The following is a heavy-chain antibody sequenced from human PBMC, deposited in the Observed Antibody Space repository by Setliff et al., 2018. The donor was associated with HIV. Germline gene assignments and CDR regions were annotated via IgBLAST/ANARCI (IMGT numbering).Heavy chain of an antibody. V-gene: IGHV1-69*05. J-gene: IGHJ4*02. CDR1: GGTFSSYA. CDR3: ATVAGVPYCRDTSCWGGYFDY. D-gene: IGHD2-2*01. CDR2: IIPVSGTT. Sequence: SVQVSCKASGGTFSSYAITWVRQAPGQGLEWMGGIIPVSGTTKYAQKFQGRVTMTTDESTGTAYMELSSLRSEDTAVYYCATVAGVPYCRDTSCWGGYFDYWGQGTQVTVS.